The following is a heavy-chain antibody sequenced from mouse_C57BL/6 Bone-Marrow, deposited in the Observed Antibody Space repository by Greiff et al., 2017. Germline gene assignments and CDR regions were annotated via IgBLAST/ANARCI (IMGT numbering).Heavy chain of an antibody. CDR1: GYTFTDYY. D-gene: IGHD2-4*01. J-gene: IGHJ2*01. CDR2: INPNNGGT. CDR3: AREGYDYGFDY. Sequence: EVKLQQSGPELVKPGASVKISCKASGYTFTDYYMNWVKQSHGKSLEWIGDINPNNGGTSYNQKFKGKATLTVDKSSSTAYMELRSLTSEDSAVYYCAREGYDYGFDYWGQGTTLTVSS. V-gene: IGHV1-26*01.